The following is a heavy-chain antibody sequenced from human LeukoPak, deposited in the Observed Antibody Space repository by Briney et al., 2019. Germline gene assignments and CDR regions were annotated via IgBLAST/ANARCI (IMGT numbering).Heavy chain of an antibody. D-gene: IGHD6-19*01. Sequence: PGGSLRLSCAASGFTVNINYMSWVRQAPGKGLEWVSVIYSGGSTYYADSVKGRFTISRDNSKDTLYLQMNSLRAEDTAVYYCARDSSGLQGYGMDVWGQGTTVTVSS. CDR1: GFTVNINY. CDR2: IYSGGST. CDR3: ARDSSGLQGYGMDV. V-gene: IGHV3-53*01. J-gene: IGHJ6*02.